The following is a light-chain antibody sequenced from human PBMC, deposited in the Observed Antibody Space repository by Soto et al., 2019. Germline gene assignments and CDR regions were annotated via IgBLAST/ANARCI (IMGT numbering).Light chain of an antibody. V-gene: IGLV2-14*01. CDR3: SSYRSSSTHV. J-gene: IGLJ1*01. CDR1: SSDVGGYNY. CDR2: EVS. Sequence: QSALTQPASVSGSPGQSITISCTGTSSDVGGYNYVSWYQHHPGKAPKLLIFEVSNRPSGVSSRFSGSKSGKTASLTISGLQAEDEADYYSSSYRSSSTHVFGTGTKLTV.